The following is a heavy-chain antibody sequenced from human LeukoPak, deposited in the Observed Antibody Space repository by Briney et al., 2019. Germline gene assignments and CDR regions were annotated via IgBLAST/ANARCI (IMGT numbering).Heavy chain of an antibody. V-gene: IGHV4-34*01. Sequence: KPSETLSLTCAVYGGSFSGYYWSWIRQPPGKGLEWIGEINHSGSTNYNPSLKSRVTISVDTSKNQFSLKLSSGTAADTAVYYCARVLEYSGCHDYWGQGTLVTVSS. CDR3: ARVLEYSGCHDY. CDR2: INHSGST. D-gene: IGHD6-19*01. J-gene: IGHJ4*02. CDR1: GGSFSGYY.